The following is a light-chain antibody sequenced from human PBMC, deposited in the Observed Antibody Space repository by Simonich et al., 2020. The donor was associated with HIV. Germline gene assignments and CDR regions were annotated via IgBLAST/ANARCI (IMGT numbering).Light chain of an antibody. CDR1: SSDVGGYNY. Sequence: QSALTQPASVSGSPGQSITISCTGTSSDVGGYNYVSWYQQYPGKAPKLIIYDVTKRPSGSSNRFSGSKSGNTASLTISGLQAEDEADYYCNSYTSSSTLVFGTGTKVTVL. V-gene: IGLV2-14*01. J-gene: IGLJ1*01. CDR2: DVT. CDR3: NSYTSSSTLV.